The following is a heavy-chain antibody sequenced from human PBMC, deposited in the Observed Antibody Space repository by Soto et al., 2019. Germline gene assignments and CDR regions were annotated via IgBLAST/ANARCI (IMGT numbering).Heavy chain of an antibody. CDR1: ECNSANYC. CDR3: ARLVRGIAADTGFDP. CDR2: IYPGDSDT. Sequence: PGVPMRDCKRGAECNSANYCGGRMRKKHGKGLEWMGIIYPGDSDTRYSPSFQGQVTISADKSISTAYLQWSSLKASDTAMYYCARLVRGIAADTGFDPWGQGTLVTVSS. D-gene: IGHD6-25*01. J-gene: IGHJ5*02. V-gene: IGHV5-51*01.